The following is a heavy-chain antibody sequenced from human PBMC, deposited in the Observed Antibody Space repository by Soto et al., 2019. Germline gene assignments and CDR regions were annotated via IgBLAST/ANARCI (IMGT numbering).Heavy chain of an antibody. Sequence: GGSLRLSCAASGFTFSSYAMSWVRQAPGKGLEWVSAISGSGGSTYYADSVKGRFTISRDNSKNTLYLQMNTLRAEDTAVYYCAKDPLIAAAGRGPFDYWGQGTLVTVSS. J-gene: IGHJ4*02. V-gene: IGHV3-23*01. CDR2: ISGSGGST. CDR1: GFTFSSYA. CDR3: AKDPLIAAAGRGPFDY. D-gene: IGHD6-13*01.